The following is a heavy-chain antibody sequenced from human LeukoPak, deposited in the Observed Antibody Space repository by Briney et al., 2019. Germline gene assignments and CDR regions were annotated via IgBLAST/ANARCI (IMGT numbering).Heavy chain of an antibody. Sequence: PGRSLRLSCAASGFTFSSYGMHWVRQAPGKGLEWVAVISYDGSNRYYADSVKGRFTISRDNSKNTLYLQMNSLRAEDTAVYYCAKGLSGSYVGGFDYWGQGTLVTVSS. D-gene: IGHD1-26*01. CDR1: GFTFSSYG. V-gene: IGHV3-30*18. CDR3: AKGLSGSYVGGFDY. J-gene: IGHJ4*02. CDR2: ISYDGSNR.